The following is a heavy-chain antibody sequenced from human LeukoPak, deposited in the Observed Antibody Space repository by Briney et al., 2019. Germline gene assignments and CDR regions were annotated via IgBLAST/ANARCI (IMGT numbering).Heavy chain of an antibody. CDR1: GGTFSSYA. CDR3: ARDGGGYCSSTSCYTNWFDP. J-gene: IGHJ5*02. V-gene: IGHV1-69*13. D-gene: IGHD2-2*02. CDR2: IIPIFGTA. Sequence: GASVKVSCKASGGTFSSYAISWVRQAPGQGLEWMGGIIPIFGTANYAQKFQGRVTITADESTSTAYMELSSLRSEDTAVYYCARDGGGYCSSTSCYTNWFDPWGQGTLVTVSS.